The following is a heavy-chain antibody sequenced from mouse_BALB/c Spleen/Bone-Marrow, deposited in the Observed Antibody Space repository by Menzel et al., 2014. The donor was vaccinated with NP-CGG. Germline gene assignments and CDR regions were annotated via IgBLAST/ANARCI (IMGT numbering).Heavy chain of an antibody. Sequence: VQLQQSGPQLVRPGASVKISCKASGYSFTSYWMHWVKQRPGQGLEWIGMIDPSDSETKLNQKFKDKATLTVDKSSSTAYLQLSSPTSEDSAVYYCARRVNAPFAYWGQGTLVTVSA. CDR3: ARRVNAPFAY. CDR1: GYSFTSYW. V-gene: IGHV1-59*01. CDR2: IDPSDSET. J-gene: IGHJ3*01. D-gene: IGHD2-2*01.